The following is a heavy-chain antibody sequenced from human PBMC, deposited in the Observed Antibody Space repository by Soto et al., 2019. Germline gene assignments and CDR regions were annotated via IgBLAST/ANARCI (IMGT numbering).Heavy chain of an antibody. V-gene: IGHV1-46*01. CDR3: ARVRRDILTGYSSDAFDI. J-gene: IGHJ3*02. CDR1: GYTFTSYY. Sequence: GASVKVSCKASGYTFTSYYMHWVRQAPGQGLEWMGIINSSGGSTSYAQKFQGRVTMTRDTSTSTVYMELSSLRSEDTAVYYCARVRRDILTGYSSDAFDIWGQGTMVTVSS. D-gene: IGHD3-9*01. CDR2: INSSGGST.